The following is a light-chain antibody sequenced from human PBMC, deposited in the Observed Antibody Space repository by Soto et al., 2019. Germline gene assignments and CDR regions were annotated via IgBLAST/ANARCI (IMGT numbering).Light chain of an antibody. CDR3: QQFNSYPLT. CDR1: QGISSA. Sequence: ALQLTQSPSSLSASVGDRVTITCRASQGISSALAWYQQKPGKAPKLLIYDASSLESGVPSRFSGSGSGTDFTLTISSLQPEDFATYYCQQFNSYPLTFDQGTRLEIK. CDR2: DAS. V-gene: IGKV1-13*02. J-gene: IGKJ5*01.